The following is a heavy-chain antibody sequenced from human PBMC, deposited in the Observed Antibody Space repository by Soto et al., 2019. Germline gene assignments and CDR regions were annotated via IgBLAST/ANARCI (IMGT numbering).Heavy chain of an antibody. CDR2: ISAYNGNT. J-gene: IGHJ5*02. V-gene: IGHV1-18*01. D-gene: IGHD3-16*01. CDR3: ARGVPTSVITFGGGLNWFDP. Sequence: ASVKVSCKASGYTFTSYGISWVRQAPGQGLEWMGWISAYNGNTNYAQKLQGRVTMTTDTSTSTAYMELRSLRSDDTAVYYCARGVPTSVITFGGGLNWFDPWGQGTLVTVSS. CDR1: GYTFTSYG.